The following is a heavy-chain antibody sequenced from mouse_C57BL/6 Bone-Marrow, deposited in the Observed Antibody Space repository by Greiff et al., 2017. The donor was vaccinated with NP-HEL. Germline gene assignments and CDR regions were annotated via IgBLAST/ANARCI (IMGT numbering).Heavy chain of an antibody. CDR3: ARRGYYYGSSLYYFDY. CDR2: INPGSGGT. J-gene: IGHJ2*01. D-gene: IGHD1-1*01. CDR1: GYAFTNYL. V-gene: IGHV1-54*01. Sequence: QVQLQQSGAELVRPGTSVKVSCKASGYAFTNYLIEWVKQRPGQGLEWIGVINPGSGGTNYNEKVKGKATLTADKSSSTAYMQLSSLTSEDSAIYFCARRGYYYGSSLYYFDYWGQGTTLTVSS.